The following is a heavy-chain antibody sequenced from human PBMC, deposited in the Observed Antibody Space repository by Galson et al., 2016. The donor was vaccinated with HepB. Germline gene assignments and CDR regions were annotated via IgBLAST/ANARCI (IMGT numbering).Heavy chain of an antibody. D-gene: IGHD2-21*02. CDR3: ARVWAYCGGDCQSSGFSP. V-gene: IGHV3-74*01. J-gene: IGHJ5*02. CDR2: INSDGSNT. Sequence: SLRLSCAASGFTFSSYWMHRVRQVPGKRPVWVSLINSDGSNTSYADSVKGRFTISRDNAKKTLYLQMSSLRTEDTAVYYCARVWAYCGGDCQSSGFSPWGQGTLVTVSS. CDR1: GFTFSSYW.